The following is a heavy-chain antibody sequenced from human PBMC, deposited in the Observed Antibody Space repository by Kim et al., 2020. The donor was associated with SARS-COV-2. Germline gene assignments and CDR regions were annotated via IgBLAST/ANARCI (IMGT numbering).Heavy chain of an antibody. J-gene: IGHJ2*01. D-gene: IGHD5-18*01. CDR3: ARGGYSYGFDWYFDL. V-gene: IGHV1-69*06. CDR1: GGTFSSYA. CDR2: IIPIFGTA. Sequence: SVKVSCKASGGTFSSYAISWVRQAPGQGLEWMGGIIPIFGTANYAQKFQGRVTITADKSTSTAYMELSSLRSEDTAVYYCARGGYSYGFDWYFDLWGRGTLVTVSS.